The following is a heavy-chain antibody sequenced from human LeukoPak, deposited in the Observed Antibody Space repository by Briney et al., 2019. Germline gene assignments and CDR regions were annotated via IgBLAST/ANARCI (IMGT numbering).Heavy chain of an antibody. Sequence: PSETLSLTCSVSGYSISSGYYWGWIRQPPGRGLEWIGNIYHGGSTYYNPSLKSRVTISIDTSKNQFSLKLTSVTAADTAVYYCAAGGGQLPDYWGQGTLVTVSS. D-gene: IGHD2-2*01. CDR3: AAGGGQLPDY. CDR1: GYSISSGYY. CDR2: IYHGGST. V-gene: IGHV4-38-2*02. J-gene: IGHJ4*02.